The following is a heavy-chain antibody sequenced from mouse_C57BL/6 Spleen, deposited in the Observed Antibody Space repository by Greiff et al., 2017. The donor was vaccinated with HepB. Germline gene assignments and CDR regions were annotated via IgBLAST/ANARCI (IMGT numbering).Heavy chain of an antibody. J-gene: IGHJ4*01. D-gene: IGHD2-4*01. V-gene: IGHV1-42*01. CDR2: INPSTGGT. CDR3: ARRRYDYADYYAMDY. Sequence: VQLQQSGPELVKPGASVKISCKASGYSFTGYYMNWVKQSPEKSLEWIGEINPSTGGTTYNQKFKAKATLTVDKSSSTDYMQLKSLTSEDSAVYYCARRRYDYADYYAMDYWGQGTSVTVSS. CDR1: GYSFTGYY.